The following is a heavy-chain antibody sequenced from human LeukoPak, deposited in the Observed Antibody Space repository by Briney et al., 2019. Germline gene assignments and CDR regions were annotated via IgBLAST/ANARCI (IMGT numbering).Heavy chain of an antibody. D-gene: IGHD1-1*01. J-gene: IGHJ6*02. Sequence: GGSLRDSRAASGFTFSSYAMHWVRQAPGKGLEWVAVISYDGSNKYYADSVKGRFTISRDNSKNTLYLQMNSLRAEDAAVYYCARYDAHYGMEVWGQGTTVTVSS. CDR3: ARYDAHYGMEV. CDR2: ISYDGSNK. V-gene: IGHV3-30-3*01. CDR1: GFTFSSYA.